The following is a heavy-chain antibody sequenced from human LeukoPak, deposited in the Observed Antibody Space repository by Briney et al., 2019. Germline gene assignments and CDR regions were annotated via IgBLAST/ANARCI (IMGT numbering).Heavy chain of an antibody. CDR2: IYHSGST. CDR3: ARRAPRYYGSALDY. CDR1: GVSISSSNW. D-gene: IGHD3-10*01. J-gene: IGHJ4*02. Sequence: PSETLSLTCAVSGVSISSSNWWSWVRQPPGKGLEWIGEIYHSGSTNYNPSLKSRVTISVDKSKNQFSLKLSSVTAADTAVYYCARRAPRYYGSALDYWGQGTLVTVSS. V-gene: IGHV4-4*02.